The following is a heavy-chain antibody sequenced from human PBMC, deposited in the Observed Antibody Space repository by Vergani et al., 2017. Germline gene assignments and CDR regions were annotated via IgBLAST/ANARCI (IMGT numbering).Heavy chain of an antibody. CDR3: ARQFWVSQGVGAFET. Sequence: QVQLQESGPGLVKPSETLSLTCSVSGYSISRGSYWGWIRQPPGKGLEWIATVFHSGSAYYNPSLRRRATISVETSKNQFSLRLITLTAADTAVYYCARQFWVSQGVGAFETWGRGTEVSVSS. V-gene: IGHV4-38-2*02. D-gene: IGHD3-16*01. J-gene: IGHJ3*02. CDR2: VFHSGSA. CDR1: GYSISRGSY.